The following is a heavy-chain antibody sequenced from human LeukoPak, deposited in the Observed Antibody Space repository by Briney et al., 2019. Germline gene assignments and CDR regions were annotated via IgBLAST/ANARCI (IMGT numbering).Heavy chain of an antibody. CDR2: MNPNSGNT. J-gene: IGHJ3*02. D-gene: IGHD3-22*01. CDR1: GYTFTSYD. Sequence: ASVKVSCKASGYTFTSYDINWVRQATGQGLEWMGWMNPNSGNTGYAQKFQGRVTMTRNTSISTAYMELSSLRSEDAAVYYCARRNYYDSSGYYYDAFDIWGQGTMVTVSS. V-gene: IGHV1-8*01. CDR3: ARRNYYDSSGYYYDAFDI.